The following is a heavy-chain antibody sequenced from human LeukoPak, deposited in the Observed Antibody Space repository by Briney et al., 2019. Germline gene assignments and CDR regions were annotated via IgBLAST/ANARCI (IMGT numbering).Heavy chain of an antibody. D-gene: IGHD3-16*01. Sequence: PGGSLRLSCAASGFTFSSYDMTWVRQAPGRGLEWVSRINSDGSSTSYADSVKGRFTISRDNAKNTLYLQMNSLRAEDTAVYYCARGGPHYDYFDYWGQGTLVTVSS. CDR1: GFTFSSYD. V-gene: IGHV3-74*01. J-gene: IGHJ4*02. CDR2: INSDGSST. CDR3: ARGGPHYDYFDY.